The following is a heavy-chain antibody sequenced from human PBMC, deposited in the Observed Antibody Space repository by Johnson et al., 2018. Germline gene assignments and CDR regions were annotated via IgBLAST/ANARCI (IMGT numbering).Heavy chain of an antibody. Sequence: EVQLVESGGGLIQPGGSLRLSCTASGFTFRSYAMAWVRQAPGKGLEWVSSIGDSGTPTQDSAPRTHSADSVKGQFTISRDTSQNTLYLPMDGLRDEDTAQYFWAKGALSEGFWYFELWGRGTLVRVSS. J-gene: IGHJ2*01. CDR2: IGDSGTPTQDSAPRT. V-gene: IGHV3-23*04. CDR1: GFTFRSYA. CDR3: AKGALSEGFWYFEL. D-gene: IGHD3-3*01.